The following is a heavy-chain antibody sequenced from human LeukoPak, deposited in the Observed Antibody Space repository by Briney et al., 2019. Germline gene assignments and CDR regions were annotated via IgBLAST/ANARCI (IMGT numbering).Heavy chain of an antibody. V-gene: IGHV3-23*01. J-gene: IGHJ4*02. CDR3: AKDDIVVVPAANPHDY. D-gene: IGHD2-2*01. CDR1: GFTFGSYA. CDR2: ISGSGGST. Sequence: GGSLRLSCAASGFTFGSYAMSWVRQAPGKGLEWVSAISGSGGSTYYADSVKGRFTISRDNSKNTLYLQMNSLRAEDTAVYYCAKDDIVVVPAANPHDYWGQGTLVTVSS.